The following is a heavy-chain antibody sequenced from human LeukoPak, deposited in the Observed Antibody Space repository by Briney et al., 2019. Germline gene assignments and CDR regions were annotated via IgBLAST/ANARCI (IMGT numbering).Heavy chain of an antibody. V-gene: IGHV4-39*01. D-gene: IGHD1-26*01. Sequence: SETLSLTCTVSGGSISSSSYYWGWIRQPPGKGLEWIGSIYYSGSTYYNPSLKSRVTISVDTSKNQFSLKLSSVTAADTAVYYCARVSGSSAHFDYWGQGTLVTVSS. CDR2: IYYSGST. CDR3: ARVSGSSAHFDY. CDR1: GGSISSSSYY. J-gene: IGHJ4*02.